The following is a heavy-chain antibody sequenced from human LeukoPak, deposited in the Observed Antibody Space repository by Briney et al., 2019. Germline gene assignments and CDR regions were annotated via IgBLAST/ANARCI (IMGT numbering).Heavy chain of an antibody. V-gene: IGHV3-74*01. Sequence: GGSLRLSCAASGFAFSSNWMHWVRQTPGKGLVWVSRINSGGSGTSYADSVEGRFTISRDNAKNTLYLQMNSLRAEDTAVYYSATSLGPLTEYWGQGTLVTVSS. CDR2: INSGGSGT. D-gene: IGHD7-27*01. CDR3: ATSLGPLTEY. CDR1: GFAFSSNW. J-gene: IGHJ4*02.